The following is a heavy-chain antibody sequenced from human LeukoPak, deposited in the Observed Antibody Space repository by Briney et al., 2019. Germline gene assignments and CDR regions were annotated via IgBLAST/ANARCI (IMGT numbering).Heavy chain of an antibody. J-gene: IGHJ6*02. CDR1: GFTFSNYA. CDR2: ISGSGGST. V-gene: IGHV3-23*01. CDR3: AKSTSPLYYYYGMDV. Sequence: GGSLRLSCAASGFTFSNYAMSWVRQAPGKGLEWVSTISGSGGSTYCADSVKGRFTISRDNSKNTLYLQLNSLRAEDTAVYYCAKSTSPLYYYYGMDVWGQGTTVTVSS. D-gene: IGHD2-2*01.